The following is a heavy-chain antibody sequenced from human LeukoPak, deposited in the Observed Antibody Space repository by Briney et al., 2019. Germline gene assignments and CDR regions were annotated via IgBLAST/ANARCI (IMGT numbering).Heavy chain of an antibody. CDR2: INHSGST. D-gene: IGHD3/OR15-3a*01. CDR3: ASKATYSKSRVPFLDQ. J-gene: IGHJ4*02. CDR1: GGSFSGYY. Sequence: SETLSLTCAVYGGSFSGYYWSWIRQPPGKGLEWIGEINHSGSTNYNPSLKSRVTISADTSKIQFSLKLSSVTAAESAVYYCASKATYSKSRVPFLDQWGQGTLVTVSS. V-gene: IGHV4-34*01.